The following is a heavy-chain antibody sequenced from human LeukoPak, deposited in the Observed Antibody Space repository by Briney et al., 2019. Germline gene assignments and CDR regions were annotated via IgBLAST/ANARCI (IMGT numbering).Heavy chain of an antibody. CDR2: INPSGGST. J-gene: IGHJ4*02. CDR1: GYTFTGYY. V-gene: IGHV1-46*01. CDR3: ARVGYSYDSSGYYGFDY. Sequence: GASVKVSCKASGYTFTGYYMHWVRQAPGQGLEWMGIINPSGGSTSYAQKFQGRVTMTRDTSTSTVYMELSSLRSEDTAVYYCARVGYSYDSSGYYGFDYWGQGTLVTVS. D-gene: IGHD3-22*01.